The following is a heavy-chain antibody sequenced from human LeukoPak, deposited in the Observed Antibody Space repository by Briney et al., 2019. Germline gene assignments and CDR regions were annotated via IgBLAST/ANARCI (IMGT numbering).Heavy chain of an antibody. V-gene: IGHV1-18*01. Sequence: ASVKVSCKASGYTFTSYGISWVRQAPGQGLEWMGWISAYNGNTNYAQKLQGRVTMTTDTSTSTAYMELRSLRPDDTAVYYCARDPPRVDTATSFYYYGMDVWGQGTTATVSS. CDR1: GYTFTSYG. D-gene: IGHD5-18*01. CDR3: ARDPPRVDTATSFYYYGMDV. J-gene: IGHJ6*02. CDR2: ISAYNGNT.